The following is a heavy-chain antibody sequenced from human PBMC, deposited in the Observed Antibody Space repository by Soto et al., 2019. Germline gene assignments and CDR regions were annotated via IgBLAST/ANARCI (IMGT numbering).Heavy chain of an antibody. CDR3: AALMVRGALPT. CDR2: ISYDGSNK. Sequence: PGGSLSLSCTASGVPFSSYSMHWVRQAPGKGLEWVAVISYDGSNKYYADSVKGRFTISRDNSKNTLYLQMNSLRAEDTAVYYCAALMVRGALPTWGQGTLVTVSS. D-gene: IGHD3-10*01. J-gene: IGHJ5*02. V-gene: IGHV3-30-3*01. CDR1: GVPFSSYS.